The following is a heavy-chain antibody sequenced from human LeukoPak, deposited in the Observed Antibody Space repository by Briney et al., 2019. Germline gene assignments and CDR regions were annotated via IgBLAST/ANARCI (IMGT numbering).Heavy chain of an antibody. CDR3: AIGYCSSTSCYEEYYFDY. V-gene: IGHV4-39*01. J-gene: IGHJ4*02. Sequence: PSETLSLTCTVSGGSISSSSYYWGWIRQPPGKGLEWIGSIYYSGSTYYNPSLKSRVTISVDTSKNQSSLKLSSVTAADTAVYYCAIGYCSSTSCYEEYYFDYWGQGTLVTVSS. D-gene: IGHD2-2*01. CDR1: GGSISSSSYY. CDR2: IYYSGST.